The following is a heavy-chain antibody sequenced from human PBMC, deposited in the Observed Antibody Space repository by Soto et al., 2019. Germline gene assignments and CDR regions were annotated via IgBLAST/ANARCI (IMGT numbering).Heavy chain of an antibody. CDR2: VYSDGST. J-gene: IGHJ4*02. V-gene: IGHV3-66*01. CDR1: GFTVSSNS. D-gene: IGHD3-22*01. Sequence: PGGSLRLSCAASGFTVSSNSMSWVRQAPGKGLEWVSIVYSDGSTYYADSLKGRFTISRDNSKNTLYLQMNSLRVEDTAMYYCARDPDYYYDHWGQGT. CDR3: ARDPDYYYDH.